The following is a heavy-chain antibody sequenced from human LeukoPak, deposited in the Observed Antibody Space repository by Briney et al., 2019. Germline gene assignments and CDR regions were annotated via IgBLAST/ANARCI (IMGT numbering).Heavy chain of an antibody. V-gene: IGHV3-66*01. D-gene: IGHD2-2*01. CDR3: ARDPVVVVPAAMGPYGMDV. CDR2: IYSGGST. CDR1: GFTVSSNY. Sequence: GGSLRLSCAASGFTVSSNYMSWVRQAPGKGLEWVSVIYSGGSTYYADSVKGRFTISRDNSKNTLYLQMKSLRAEDTAVYYCARDPVVVVPAAMGPYGMDVWGQGTTVTVSS. J-gene: IGHJ6*02.